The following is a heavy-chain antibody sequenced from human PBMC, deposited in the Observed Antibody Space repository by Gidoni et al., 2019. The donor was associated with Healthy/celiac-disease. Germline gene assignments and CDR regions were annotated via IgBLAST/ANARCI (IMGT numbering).Heavy chain of an antibody. J-gene: IGHJ4*02. V-gene: IGHV3-23*01. Sequence: EVQLLESGGGLVQPGGSLRLSCAASGFTFRSYAMSWVRQAPGKWLEWVSAISGSGGSTYYADSVKGRFTISRDNSKNTLYLQMNSLRAEDTAVYYCAKDVVTLVVVAATLDYWGQGTLVTVSS. D-gene: IGHD2-15*01. CDR2: ISGSGGST. CDR3: AKDVVTLVVVAATLDY. CDR1: GFTFRSYA.